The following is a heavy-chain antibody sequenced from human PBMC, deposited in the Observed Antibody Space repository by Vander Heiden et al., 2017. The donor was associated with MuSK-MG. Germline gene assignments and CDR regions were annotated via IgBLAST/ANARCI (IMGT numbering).Heavy chain of an antibody. D-gene: IGHD6-19*01. CDR3: ARRSQSSGWSHFDY. CDR1: GYSISSGYY. CDR2: IYHSGST. J-gene: IGHJ4*02. V-gene: IGHV4-38-2*01. Sequence: QVQLQESGPGLVKPSETLSLTCAVSGYSISSGYYWGWIRQPPGKGLEWIGSIYHSGSTYYNPSLKSRVTISVDTSKNQFSLKLSSVTAADTAVYYCARRSQSSGWSHFDYWGQGTLVTVSS.